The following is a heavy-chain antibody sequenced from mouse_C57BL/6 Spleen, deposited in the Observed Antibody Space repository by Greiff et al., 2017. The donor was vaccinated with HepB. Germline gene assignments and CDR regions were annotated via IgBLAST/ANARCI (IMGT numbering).Heavy chain of an antibody. CDR3: ARSYYGSPYYFDY. J-gene: IGHJ2*01. Sequence: QVQLQQPGAELVRPGSSVKLSCKASGYTFTSYWMDWVKQRPGQGLEWIGNIYPSDSETHYNQKFKDKATLTVDKSSSTAYMQLSSLTSEDSAVYYCARSYYGSPYYFDYWGQGTTLTVSS. D-gene: IGHD1-1*01. V-gene: IGHV1-61*01. CDR2: IYPSDSET. CDR1: GYTFTSYW.